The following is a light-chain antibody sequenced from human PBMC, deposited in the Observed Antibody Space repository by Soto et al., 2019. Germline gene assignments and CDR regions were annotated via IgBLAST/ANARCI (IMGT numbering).Light chain of an antibody. CDR3: QQYGSSPLT. Sequence: DIVLTQSPGTLSLSPGGRTNLSCKASQGGYHRYLARYQQKPGQAPRLLLYGPSSRATGIPDRFSGSGSETEFSLTISRLEPEDFAVYYCQQYGSSPLTFGQGTKVEIK. CDR2: GPS. V-gene: IGKV3-20*01. CDR1: QGGYHRY. J-gene: IGKJ1*01.